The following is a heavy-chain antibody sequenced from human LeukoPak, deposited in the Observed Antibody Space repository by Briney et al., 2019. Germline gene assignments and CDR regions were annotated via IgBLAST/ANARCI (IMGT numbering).Heavy chain of an antibody. CDR1: GGTFSSYA. V-gene: IGHV1-69*05. J-gene: IGHJ3*02. CDR3: ASGEYDYVWGSYRYVAFDI. D-gene: IGHD3-16*02. CDR2: IIPIFGTA. Sequence: SVKVSCKASGGTFSSYAISWVRQAPGQGLEWMGGIIPIFGTANYAQKSQGRVTITTDESTSTAYMELSSLRSEDTAVYYCASGEYDYVWGSYRYVAFDIWGQGTMVTVSS.